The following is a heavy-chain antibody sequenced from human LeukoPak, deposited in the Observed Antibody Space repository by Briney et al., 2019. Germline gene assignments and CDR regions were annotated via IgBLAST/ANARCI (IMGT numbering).Heavy chain of an antibody. D-gene: IGHD3-3*01. CDR3: ARDLFHYEGRFDP. Sequence: SETLSLTCAVSGGSISSYYWSWIRQPPGKGLEWIGYIYYSGSTNYNPSLKSRVTISVDTSKNQFSLKLSSVTAADTAVYYCARDLFHYEGRFDPWGQGTLVTVSS. V-gene: IGHV4-59*01. CDR1: GGSISSYY. CDR2: IYYSGST. J-gene: IGHJ5*02.